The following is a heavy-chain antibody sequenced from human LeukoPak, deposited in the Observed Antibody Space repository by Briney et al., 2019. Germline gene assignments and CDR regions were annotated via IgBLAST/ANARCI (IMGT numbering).Heavy chain of an antibody. Sequence: PGGSLRLSCAASGFTFSSYAMSWVRQAPGKGLEWVSAISTTGGSTDYADSVKGRFTISRDNSKNTLYLQMNSLRAEDTAVYYCAKHAKFYYDSSGYLGYWGQGTLVTVSS. CDR1: GFTFSSYA. V-gene: IGHV3-23*01. J-gene: IGHJ4*02. D-gene: IGHD3-22*01. CDR3: AKHAKFYYDSSGYLGY. CDR2: ISTTGGST.